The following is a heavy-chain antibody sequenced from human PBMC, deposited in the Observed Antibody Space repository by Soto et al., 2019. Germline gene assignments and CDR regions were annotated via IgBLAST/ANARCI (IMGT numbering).Heavy chain of an antibody. V-gene: IGHV1-3*01. Sequence: HVELVQSGADVKKPGASVTISCKASGYTFTDYALHWVRQAPGQRLEWMGWMNAGVGNTLYSQKFQGKITITRDPSVSTAYMELNSLKSEDTAIYYCARDTGYTFGSLNYWGPGTLVTVSS. J-gene: IGHJ4*02. D-gene: IGHD5-18*01. CDR1: GYTFTDYA. CDR3: ARDTGYTFGSLNY. CDR2: MNAGVGNT.